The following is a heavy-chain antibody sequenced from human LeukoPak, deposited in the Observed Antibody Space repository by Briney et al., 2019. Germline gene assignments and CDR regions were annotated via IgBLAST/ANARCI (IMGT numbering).Heavy chain of an antibody. D-gene: IGHD2-2*01. Sequence: TSETLSLTCAVYGGSFSGYYWSWIRQPPGKGLEWIGEINHSGSTNYNPSLESRVTISVDTSKNQFSLKLSSVTAADTAVYYCARGNRGSGCSSTSCSPDFDYWGQGTLVTVSS. CDR2: INHSGST. V-gene: IGHV4-34*01. J-gene: IGHJ4*02. CDR1: GGSFSGYY. CDR3: ARGNRGSGCSSTSCSPDFDY.